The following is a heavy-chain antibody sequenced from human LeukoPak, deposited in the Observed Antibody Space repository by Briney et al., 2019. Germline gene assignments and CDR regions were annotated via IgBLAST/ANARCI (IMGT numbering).Heavy chain of an antibody. D-gene: IGHD1-14*01. Sequence: ASVKVSCKASGYTFTYYYMHWVRQAPGQGLEWMGWINPNSGGTNYAQKFQGGVTMTRDTSISTAYMELSRLRSDDTAVYYCARTKNLYPGWFDPWGQGTLVTVSS. CDR3: ARTKNLYPGWFDP. J-gene: IGHJ5*02. CDR1: GYTFTYYY. CDR2: INPNSGGT. V-gene: IGHV1-2*02.